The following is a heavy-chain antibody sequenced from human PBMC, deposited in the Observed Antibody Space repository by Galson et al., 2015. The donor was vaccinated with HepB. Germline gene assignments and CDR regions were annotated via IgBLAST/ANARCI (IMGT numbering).Heavy chain of an antibody. V-gene: IGHV3-49*03. D-gene: IGHD2-15*01. CDR1: GFPFGNYA. J-gene: IGHJ4*02. CDR3: TLGGAAAY. CDR2: IKSKTLGGTT. Sequence: SLRLSCAGSGFPFGNYAMSWFRQAPGKGLEWLGYIKSKTLGGTTQYAASVRGRFTISRDDSASLAYLQMNNLRIEDTAMYYCTLGGAAAYWCQGTLVTVPS.